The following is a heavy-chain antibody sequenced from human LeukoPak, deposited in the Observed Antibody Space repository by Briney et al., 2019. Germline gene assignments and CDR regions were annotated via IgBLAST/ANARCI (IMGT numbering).Heavy chain of an antibody. D-gene: IGHD2/OR15-2a*01. J-gene: IGHJ4*02. CDR1: GYTFSNYG. CDR2: ISYDGSNK. CDR3: AKETYLSLDY. Sequence: GGSLRLSCEASGYTFSNYGMHWVRQAPGRGLEWVALISYDGSNKYYADSVKGRFTISRDNSKNTLYLQMNSLRAEDTAVYYCAKETYLSLDYWGQGTLVTVSS. V-gene: IGHV3-30*18.